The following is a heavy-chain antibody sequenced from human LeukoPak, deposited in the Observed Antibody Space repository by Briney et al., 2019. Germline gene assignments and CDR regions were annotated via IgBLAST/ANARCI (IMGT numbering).Heavy chain of an antibody. CDR2: INHSGST. CDR3: ASSYYYDLNFDY. Sequence: SETLSLTCAVYGGSFSGYYWSWIRQPPGKGLEWIGEINHSGSTNYNPSLKSRVTISVDTSKNQFSLKLSSVTAADTAVYYCASSYYYDLNFDYWGQGTLVTVSS. V-gene: IGHV4-34*01. J-gene: IGHJ4*02. D-gene: IGHD3-22*01. CDR1: GGSFSGYY.